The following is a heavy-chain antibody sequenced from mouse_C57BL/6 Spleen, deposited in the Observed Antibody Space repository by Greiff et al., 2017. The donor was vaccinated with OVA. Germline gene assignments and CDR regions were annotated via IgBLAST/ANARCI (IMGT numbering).Heavy chain of an antibody. CDR2: INPSNGGT. V-gene: IGHV1-53*01. CDR3: AYYDYDEAWFAY. D-gene: IGHD2-4*01. Sequence: QVQLQQPGTELVKPGASVKLSCKASGYTFTSYWMHWVKQRPGQGLEWIGNINPSNGGTNYNEKFKSKATLTVDKSYSTAYMQLSSLTSEDSAVYYCAYYDYDEAWFAYWGQGTLVTVSA. J-gene: IGHJ3*01. CDR1: GYTFTSYW.